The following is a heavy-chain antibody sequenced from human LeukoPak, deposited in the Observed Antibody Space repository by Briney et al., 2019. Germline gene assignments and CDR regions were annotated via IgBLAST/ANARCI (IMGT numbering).Heavy chain of an antibody. Sequence: GGSLRLSCATSSFTFSTYAMHWVRQPPGKGLEWVSSISSSSSYIYYADSVKGRFTISRDNAKNSLYLQMNSLRAEDTAVYYCARVYNILTDSLHYWGQGTLVTVSS. CDR1: SFTFSTYA. V-gene: IGHV3-21*01. CDR2: ISSSSSYI. CDR3: ARVYNILTDSLHY. D-gene: IGHD3-9*01. J-gene: IGHJ4*02.